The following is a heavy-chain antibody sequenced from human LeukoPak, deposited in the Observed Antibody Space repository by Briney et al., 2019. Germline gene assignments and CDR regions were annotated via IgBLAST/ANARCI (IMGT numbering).Heavy chain of an antibody. V-gene: IGHV4-59*01. CDR3: ARDAGYYDSSGYYWYY. CDR2: IYYSGST. CDR1: GGSISSNY. J-gene: IGHJ4*02. D-gene: IGHD3-22*01. Sequence: SETLSLTCTVSGGSISSNYWSWIRQPPGKGLEWIGYIYYSGSTNYNPSLKSRVTISVDTSKNQFSLKLSSVTAADTAVYYCARDAGYYDSSGYYWYYWGQGTLVTVSS.